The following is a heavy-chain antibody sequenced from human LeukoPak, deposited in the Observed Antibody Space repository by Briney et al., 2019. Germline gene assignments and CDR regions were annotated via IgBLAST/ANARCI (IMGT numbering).Heavy chain of an antibody. CDR1: GFTFSSYS. V-gene: IGHV3-21*01. CDR2: ISSSSSYI. J-gene: IGHJ4*02. D-gene: IGHD6-19*01. Sequence: GGSLRLSCAASGFTFSSYSMNWVRQAPGKGLEWVSSISSSSSYIYYADSVKARFTISRDNAKNSLYLQMNSLRAEDTAVYYCARDPSGSRGDPIDYWGQGTLVTVSS. CDR3: ARDPSGSRGDPIDY.